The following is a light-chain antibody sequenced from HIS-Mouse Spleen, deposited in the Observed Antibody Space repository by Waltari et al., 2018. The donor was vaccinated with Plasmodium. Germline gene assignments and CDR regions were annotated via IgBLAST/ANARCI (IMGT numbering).Light chain of an antibody. CDR3: QQRSNWPPLT. V-gene: IGKV3-11*01. J-gene: IGKJ4*01. CDR2: VAS. Sequence: EIVLTQSPATLSLSPGERATISCRASQSVSSYLAWYQQKPGQAPRLLTYVASNRATGIPARFSGSGSGTDFTLTISSLEPEDFAVYYCQQRSNWPPLTFGGGTKVEIK. CDR1: QSVSSY.